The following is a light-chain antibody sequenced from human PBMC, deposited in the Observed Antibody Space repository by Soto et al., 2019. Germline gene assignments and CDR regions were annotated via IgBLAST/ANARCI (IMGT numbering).Light chain of an antibody. J-gene: IGKJ2*01. CDR1: QNIGKY. V-gene: IGKV1-39*01. CDR3: QQRYNLPRT. CDR2: GAS. Sequence: DIQMTQSPSSLSASSGDRVTITCRASQNIGKYLIWYQQKPGRPPKLLVYGASNLQSGVSSRFSGDGFGTEFSLTINSLRPEDCATYYCQQRYNLPRTFRQGTTLETK.